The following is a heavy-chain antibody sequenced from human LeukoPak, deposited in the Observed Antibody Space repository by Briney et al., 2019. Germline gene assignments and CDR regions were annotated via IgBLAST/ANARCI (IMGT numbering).Heavy chain of an antibody. J-gene: IGHJ4*02. Sequence: GGSLRLSCAASGVTLSTYAMSWARQAPGKGLEWVSGISSSGSGDNTYYADSVKGRFTISRDSSKNTLFLQMNSLRAEDTAVYYCANPSEGSYFDYWGQGTLVTVSS. D-gene: IGHD3-10*01. V-gene: IGHV3-23*01. CDR2: ISSSGSGDNT. CDR1: GVTLSTYA. CDR3: ANPSEGSYFDY.